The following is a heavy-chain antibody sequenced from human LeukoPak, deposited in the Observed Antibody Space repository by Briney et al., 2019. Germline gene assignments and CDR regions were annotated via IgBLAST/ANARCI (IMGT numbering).Heavy chain of an antibody. V-gene: IGHV3-30*02. CDR1: GFTFSSYG. Sequence: GGSLRLSCVASGFTFSSYGMHWVRQAPGKGLEWVAFIWYDGSNKYYADSVKGRFTISRDNSKNTLSLQMSSLRPDDTAVYYCAKAYSYGYDYWGQGTLVTVSS. CDR3: AKAYSYGYDY. J-gene: IGHJ4*02. CDR2: IWYDGSNK. D-gene: IGHD5-18*01.